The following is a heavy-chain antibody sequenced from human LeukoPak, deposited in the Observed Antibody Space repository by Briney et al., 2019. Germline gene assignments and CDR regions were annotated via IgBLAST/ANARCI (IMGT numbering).Heavy chain of an antibody. V-gene: IGHV4-39*01. D-gene: IGHD3-22*01. CDR1: GGSLSSSSYY. CDR3: ARRRYYYDSSGTIPFDY. CDR2: IYYSGST. Sequence: SETLSLTCTVSGGSLSSSSYYWGWIRQPPGKGLEWIGSIYYSGSTYYNPSLKSRVTISVDTSKNQFSLKLSSVTAADTAVYYCARRRYYYDSSGTIPFDYWGQGTLVTVSS. J-gene: IGHJ4*02.